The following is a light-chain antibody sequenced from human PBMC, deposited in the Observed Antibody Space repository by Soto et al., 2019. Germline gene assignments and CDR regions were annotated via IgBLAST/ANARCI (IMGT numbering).Light chain of an antibody. Sequence: QSVLTQPASVSGSPGQSITISCTGTSSDVGSYNLVSWYQQHPGKAPKLMIFEDSKRPSGVPDRFSGSKSGNTASLTISGLQAEDEGNYYCSSYTSTSTLVFGGGTKVTVL. CDR1: SSDVGSYNL. V-gene: IGLV2-14*02. CDR2: EDS. CDR3: SSYTSTSTLV. J-gene: IGLJ3*02.